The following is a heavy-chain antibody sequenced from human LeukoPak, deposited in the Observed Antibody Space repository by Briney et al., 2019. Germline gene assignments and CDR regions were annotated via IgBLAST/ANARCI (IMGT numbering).Heavy chain of an antibody. J-gene: IGHJ3*02. CDR2: VKEDGSKT. CDR1: GFTFSNYW. CDR3: AKDPLWDSGSSVDAFDI. D-gene: IGHD1-26*01. Sequence: PGGSLRLSCGASGFTFSNYWMSWVRQAPGKGLEWVANVKEDGSKTYYGDSVKGRFTISRDSAKNSLYLQMNSLRAEDTAVYYCAKDPLWDSGSSVDAFDIWGQGTMVTVSS. V-gene: IGHV3-7*03.